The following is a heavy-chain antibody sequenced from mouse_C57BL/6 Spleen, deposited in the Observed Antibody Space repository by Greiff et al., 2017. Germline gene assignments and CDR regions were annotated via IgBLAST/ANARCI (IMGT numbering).Heavy chain of an antibody. CDR2: IYPGDGDT. CDR1: GYAFSSSW. V-gene: IGHV1-82*01. D-gene: IGHD2-5*01. J-gene: IGHJ2*01. CDR3: ARSDYSNYVDY. Sequence: QVQLQQSGPELVKPGASVKISCKASGYAFSSSWMNWVKQRPGKGLEWIGRIYPGDGDTNYNGKFKGKDTLTADKSSSTAYMQLSSLTSEDSAVYFCARSDYSNYVDYWGQGTTLTVSS.